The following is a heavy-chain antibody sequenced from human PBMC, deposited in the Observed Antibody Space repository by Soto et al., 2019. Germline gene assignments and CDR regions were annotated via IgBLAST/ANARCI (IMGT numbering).Heavy chain of an antibody. V-gene: IGHV3-48*01. D-gene: IGHD2-2*01. Sequence: GGSLRLSCAASGFTFSSYSMNWVRQAPGKGLEWVSYISSSSSTIYYADSEKGRFTISRDNAKNSLYLQMNSLRAEDTAVYYCARERERYCSSTSCYARDAFDIWGQGTMVTVSS. CDR3: ARERERYCSSTSCYARDAFDI. J-gene: IGHJ3*02. CDR1: GFTFSSYS. CDR2: ISSSSSTI.